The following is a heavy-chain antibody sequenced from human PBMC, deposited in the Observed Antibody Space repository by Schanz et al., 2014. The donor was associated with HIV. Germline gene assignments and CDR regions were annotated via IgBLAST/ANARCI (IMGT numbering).Heavy chain of an antibody. J-gene: IGHJ4*02. V-gene: IGHV1-69*01. CDR1: GGTFINYA. CDR3: AKPEYDSRGNSQSHFDS. CDR2: IIPLFGTS. Sequence: QVQLVQSGAEVKKPGSSVTVFCRASGGTFINYAFSWVRQAPGQGLEWMGGIIPLFGTSNYAQKFQGRATITADDSTSTVYMELSSLRSEDTAVYYCAKPEYDSRGNSQSHFDSWGQGTLVTVSS. D-gene: IGHD3-22*01.